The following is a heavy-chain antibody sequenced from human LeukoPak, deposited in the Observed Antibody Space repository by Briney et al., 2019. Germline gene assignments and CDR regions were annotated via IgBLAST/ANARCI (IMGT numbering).Heavy chain of an antibody. Sequence: GASVKVSCKASGYTFTGYYMHWVRQAPGQGLEWMGWINPNSGGTNYAQKFQGRVTMTRDTSISTAYMELSRLRSDDTAVYYCVSISSHYYYYYMDVWGKGTTVTVSS. D-gene: IGHD6-6*01. CDR1: GYTFTGYY. V-gene: IGHV1-2*02. CDR3: VSISSHYYYYYMDV. CDR2: INPNSGGT. J-gene: IGHJ6*03.